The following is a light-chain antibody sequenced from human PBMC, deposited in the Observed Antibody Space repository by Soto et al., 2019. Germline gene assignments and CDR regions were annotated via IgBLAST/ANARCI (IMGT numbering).Light chain of an antibody. CDR2: HTS. J-gene: IGKJ1*01. CDR3: QHYNSYSEA. CDR1: QSVGGSF. Sequence: TVLTQSPGTLSMSQGERATLSCRASQSVGGSFLAWYQQRPGQAPRLLIYHTSYRATGIPDRFSGSGSGTEFTLTISSLQPDDFATYYCQHYNSYSEAFGQGTKVDIK. V-gene: IGKV3-20*01.